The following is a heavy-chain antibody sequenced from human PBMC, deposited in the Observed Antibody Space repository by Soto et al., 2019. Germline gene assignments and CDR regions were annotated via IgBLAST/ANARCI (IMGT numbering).Heavy chain of an antibody. CDR3: AKLSCSSTSCYKGIDY. CDR1: EFTFRNYA. Sequence: GGSLNLSCVASEFTFRNYAMVWVRQAPGKGLESVSAVTASDGSTQYADSVKGRFIISSNNSKNTLYLQITSLRAEDTAVYYCAKLSCSSTSCYKGIDYWGQGALVTVSS. CDR2: VTASDGST. V-gene: IGHV3-23*01. J-gene: IGHJ4*02. D-gene: IGHD2-2*02.